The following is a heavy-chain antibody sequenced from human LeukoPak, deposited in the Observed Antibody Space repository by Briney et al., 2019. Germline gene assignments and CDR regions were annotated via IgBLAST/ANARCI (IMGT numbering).Heavy chain of an antibody. D-gene: IGHD6-13*01. CDR1: GFTFSKSA. CDR3: ARDGHSSSWYFFDY. J-gene: IGHJ4*02. V-gene: IGHV3-23*01. CDR2: ISGSGGTT. Sequence: GGSLRLSCATSGFTFSKSAVSWVRQAPGKGLEWVSPISGSGGTTYYADSVKGRFTISSDNSKNTLYLQMNSLRAEDTAVYYCARDGHSSSWYFFDYWGQGTLVTVSS.